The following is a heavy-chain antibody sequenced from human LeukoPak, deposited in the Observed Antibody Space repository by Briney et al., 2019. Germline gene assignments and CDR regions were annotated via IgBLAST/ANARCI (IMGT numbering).Heavy chain of an antibody. Sequence: GGSLRLSCAASGFTFSSYSMNWVRQAPGKGLEWVSSISSSSSYIYYADSVKGRFTISIDNAKNSLYLQMNSLRAEDTAVYYCAKPYYGSGSYFFDYWGQGTLVTVSS. CDR2: ISSSSSYI. J-gene: IGHJ4*02. CDR3: AKPYYGSGSYFFDY. D-gene: IGHD3-10*01. V-gene: IGHV3-21*01. CDR1: GFTFSSYS.